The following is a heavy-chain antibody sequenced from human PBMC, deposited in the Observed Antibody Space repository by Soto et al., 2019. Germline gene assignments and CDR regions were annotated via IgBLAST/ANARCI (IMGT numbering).Heavy chain of an antibody. J-gene: IGHJ5*02. V-gene: IGHV4-31*03. CDR1: GDPLHIGGYY. D-gene: IGHD2-2*01. Sequence: TLSLTFSVSGDPLHIGGYYWTWIRQRPGEGLEWMGYIYYTGKTYYNPSLESRLTMSVDRSKNQFSLKLNSVTAADTAVYYCGRDLTSNANCIDPWGQGTLVTVSS. CDR2: IYYTGKT. CDR3: GRDLTSNANCIDP.